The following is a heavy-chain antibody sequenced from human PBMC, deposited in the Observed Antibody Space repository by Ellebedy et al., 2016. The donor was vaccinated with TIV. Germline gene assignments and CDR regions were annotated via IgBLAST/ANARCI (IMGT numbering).Heavy chain of an antibody. V-gene: IGHV4-39*01. D-gene: IGHD5-24*01. Sequence: SETLSLTCTVSGGSISSSSYYWGWVRQPPGKGLEWIGSIYYSGSTYYNPPLKSRVTIPVDTSKNQFSLKLSSVTAADTAVYYCARIGRDDYNDFDYWGQGTLVTVSS. J-gene: IGHJ4*02. CDR3: ARIGRDDYNDFDY. CDR1: GGSISSSSYY. CDR2: IYYSGST.